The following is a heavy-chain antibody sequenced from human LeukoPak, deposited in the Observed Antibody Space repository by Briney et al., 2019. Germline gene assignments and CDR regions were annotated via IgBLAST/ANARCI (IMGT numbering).Heavy chain of an antibody. V-gene: IGHV3-64D*09. D-gene: IGHD2-21*02. J-gene: IGHJ6*02. CDR3: VKDNRGSAYCGGDCYSAYYYGMDV. CDR1: GFTFSSYA. Sequence: GGSLRLSCSASGFTFSSYAMHWVRQAPGKGLEYVSAISSNGGSTYYADSVKGRFTISRDNSKNTLYLQMSSLRAEDTAVYYCVKDNRGSAYCGGDCYSAYYYGMDVWGQGTTVTVSS. CDR2: ISSNGGST.